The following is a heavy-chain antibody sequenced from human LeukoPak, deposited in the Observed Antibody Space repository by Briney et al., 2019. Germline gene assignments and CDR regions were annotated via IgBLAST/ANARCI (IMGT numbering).Heavy chain of an antibody. CDR3: ARGRGWLQATPFDY. CDR1: GGAISSYY. D-gene: IGHD5-24*01. J-gene: IGHJ4*02. Sequence: SQTLSLTCNVAGGAISSYYWRWIRQPPGKGLEWIWYIYYSGSTNYNPSLKSRVTISVDTSKNQFSLKLSSVTAADTAVYYCARGRGWLQATPFDYWGQGTLVTVSS. V-gene: IGHV4-59*01. CDR2: IYYSGST.